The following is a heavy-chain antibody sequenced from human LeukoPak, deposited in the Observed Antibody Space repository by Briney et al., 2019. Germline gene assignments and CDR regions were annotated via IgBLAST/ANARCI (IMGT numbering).Heavy chain of an antibody. V-gene: IGHV3-23*01. CDR2: ISGSGGST. CDR1: GFTFSSYA. D-gene: IGHD5-12*01. J-gene: IGHJ3*02. Sequence: GGSLRLSCAASGFTFSSYAMSWVRQAPGKGLEWVSAISGSGGSTYYADSVKGRFTISRDNSKNTLYLQMNSLRAEDTAVYYCAKANSGYDSGGVAFDIWGQGTMVTVSS. CDR3: AKANSGYDSGGVAFDI.